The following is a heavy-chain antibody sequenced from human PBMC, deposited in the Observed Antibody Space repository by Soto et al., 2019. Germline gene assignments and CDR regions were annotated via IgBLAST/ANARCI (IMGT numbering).Heavy chain of an antibody. J-gene: IGHJ6*03. D-gene: IGHD6-13*01. CDR2: ISWNSGSI. V-gene: IGHV3-9*01. CDR3: AKDRQQLVEYYYYYYMDV. Sequence: GGSLRLSCAASGFTFDDYAMHWVRQAPGKGLEWVSGISWNSGSIGYADSVKGRFTISRDNAKNSLYLQMNSLRAEDTALYYCAKDRQQLVEYYYYYYMDVWGKGTTVTVSS. CDR1: GFTFDDYA.